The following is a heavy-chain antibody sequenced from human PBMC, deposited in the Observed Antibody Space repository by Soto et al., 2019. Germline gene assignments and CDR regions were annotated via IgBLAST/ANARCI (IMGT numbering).Heavy chain of an antibody. CDR3: ARDANSYASGSYGMDV. J-gene: IGHJ6*02. Sequence: SETLSLTCTVSGGSISSGGYYWSWTRQHPGKGLEWIGYIYYSGSTYYNPSLKSRVTISVDTSKNQFSLKLSSVTAADTAVYYCARDANSYASGSYGMDVWGQGTTVTVSS. V-gene: IGHV4-31*03. CDR1: GGSISSGGYY. D-gene: IGHD3-10*01. CDR2: IYYSGST.